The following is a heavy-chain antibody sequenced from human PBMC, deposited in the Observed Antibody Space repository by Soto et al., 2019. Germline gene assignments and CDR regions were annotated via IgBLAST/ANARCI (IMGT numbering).Heavy chain of an antibody. D-gene: IGHD5-12*01. J-gene: IGHJ4*02. CDR1: VASIGTNNW. V-gene: IGHV4-4*02. CDR2: VYHSGTT. Sequence: SDTLSLTCAFSVASIGTNNWWSWVRQPPGKGLEWIGEVYHSGTTNCNPSLKSRVTISIDKSKNQFSLTLTSMTAADTALYYCAVPGRGDFDYWSQGTLVTVSS. CDR3: AVPGRGDFDY.